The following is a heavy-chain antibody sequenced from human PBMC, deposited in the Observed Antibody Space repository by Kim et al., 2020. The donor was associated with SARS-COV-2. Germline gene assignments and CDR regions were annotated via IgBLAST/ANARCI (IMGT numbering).Heavy chain of an antibody. CDR3: TRDLKKLSIFRVGHYGMDV. J-gene: IGHJ6*02. D-gene: IGHD3-3*01. CDR1: GFTFGDYA. V-gene: IGHV3-49*04. CDR2: IRSKAYGGTT. Sequence: GGSLRLSCTASGFTFGDYAMSWVRQAPGKGLEWVGFIRSKAYGGTTEYAASVKGRFTISRDDSKSIAYLQMNSLKTEDTAVYYCTRDLKKLSIFRVGHYGMDVWGQGTTVTVSS.